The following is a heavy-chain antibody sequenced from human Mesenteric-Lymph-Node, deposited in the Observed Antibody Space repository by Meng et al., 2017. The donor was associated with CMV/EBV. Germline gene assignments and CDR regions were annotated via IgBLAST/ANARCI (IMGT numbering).Heavy chain of an antibody. CDR2: INSDGSST. CDR3: AKDGLYDSESI. CDR1: GFTFSSYW. V-gene: IGHV3-74*01. Sequence: GGSLRLSCAASGFTFSSYWMHWVRQAPGKGLVWVSRINSDGSSTSYADSVKGRFTVSRDNAKNTLYLQMISLRAEDTAVYYCAKDGLYDSESIWGQGTLVTVSS. D-gene: IGHD3-22*01. J-gene: IGHJ4*02.